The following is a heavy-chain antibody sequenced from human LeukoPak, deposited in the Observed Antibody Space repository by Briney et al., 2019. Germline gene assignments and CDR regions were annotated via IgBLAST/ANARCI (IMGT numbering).Heavy chain of an antibody. Sequence: QSGGSLRLSCATSGFTVSSNYMSWVRQAPGKGLEWVSVIYSGGSTYYADSVKGRFTISRDNSKNTLYLQMNSLRAEDTAVYYCARDTGPDSGVDYRGQGTLVTVSS. J-gene: IGHJ4*02. V-gene: IGHV3-53*01. D-gene: IGHD6-19*01. CDR1: GFTVSSNY. CDR2: IYSGGST. CDR3: ARDTGPDSGVDY.